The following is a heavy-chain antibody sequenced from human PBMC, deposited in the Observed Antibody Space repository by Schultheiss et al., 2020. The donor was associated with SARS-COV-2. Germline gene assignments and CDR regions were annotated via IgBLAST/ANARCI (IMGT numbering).Heavy chain of an antibody. CDR1: GGSISSYY. V-gene: IGHV4-4*07. CDR3: ARRWDRYCSSTSCYKVTNWFDP. J-gene: IGHJ5*02. D-gene: IGHD2-2*02. CDR2: IYTSGST. Sequence: SETLSLTCTVSGGSISSYYWSWIRQPAGKGLEWIGRIYTSGSTNYNPSLKSRVTMSVDTSKNQFSLKLSSVTAADTAVYYCARRWDRYCSSTSCYKVTNWFDPWGQGTLVTVSS.